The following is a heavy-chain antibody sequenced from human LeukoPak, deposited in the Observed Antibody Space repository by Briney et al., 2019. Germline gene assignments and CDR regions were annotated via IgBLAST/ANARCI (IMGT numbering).Heavy chain of an antibody. V-gene: IGHV3-9*01. CDR2: ISWNSGSI. Sequence: GGSLRLSCAASGFTFDDYAMHWVRQAPGKGLEWVSGISWNSGSIDYADSVKGRFTISRDNAKNSLYLQMNSLRTEDTALYYCCKELGYCSSTSCWDFDYWGQGTLVTVSS. J-gene: IGHJ4*02. D-gene: IGHD2-2*01. CDR3: CKELGYCSSTSCWDFDY. CDR1: GFTFDDYA.